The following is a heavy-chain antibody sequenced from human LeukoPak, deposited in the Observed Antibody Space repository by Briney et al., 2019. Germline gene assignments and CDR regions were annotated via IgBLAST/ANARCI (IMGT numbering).Heavy chain of an antibody. D-gene: IGHD3-22*01. Sequence: PGGSLRLSCAAPGFTFSSYSMNWVRQPPGRGLEWIGEINHSGSTNYNPSLKSRVTISVDTSKNQFSLKLSSVTAADTAVYYCARGSGYVNRLLKGFDPWGQGTLVTVSS. CDR2: INHSGST. J-gene: IGHJ5*02. CDR1: GFTFSSYS. CDR3: ARGSGYVNRLLKGFDP. V-gene: IGHV4-34*01.